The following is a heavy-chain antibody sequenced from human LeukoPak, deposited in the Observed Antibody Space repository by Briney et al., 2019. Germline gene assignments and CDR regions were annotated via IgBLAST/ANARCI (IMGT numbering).Heavy chain of an antibody. V-gene: IGHV4-39*01. D-gene: IGHD3-22*01. Sequence: SETLSLTCTVSGGSISSSSYYWGWIRQPPGKGLEWIGSIYYSGSTYYNPSLKSRVTISVDTSKNQFSLKLSSVTAADTAVYYCARHAYDSSGYHYFDYWGQGTLVTVSS. CDR2: IYYSGST. CDR3: ARHAYDSSGYHYFDY. CDR1: GGSISSSSYY. J-gene: IGHJ4*02.